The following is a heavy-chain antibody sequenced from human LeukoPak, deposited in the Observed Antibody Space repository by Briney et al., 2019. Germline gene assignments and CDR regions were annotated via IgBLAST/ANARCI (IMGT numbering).Heavy chain of an antibody. CDR1: GGSISSSSYY. D-gene: IGHD1-1*01. Sequence: PSETLSLTCTVSGGSISSSSYYWGWIRQPPGKGLEWIGSIYYSGSTYYNPSLKSRVTISVDTSKNQFSLKLSSVTAADTAVYYCASRRVQLAPFDYWGQGTLVTVSS. J-gene: IGHJ4*02. V-gene: IGHV4-39*01. CDR3: ASRRVQLAPFDY. CDR2: IYYSGST.